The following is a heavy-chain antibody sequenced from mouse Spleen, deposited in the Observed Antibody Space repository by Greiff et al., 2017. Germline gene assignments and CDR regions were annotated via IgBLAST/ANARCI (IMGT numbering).Heavy chain of an antibody. V-gene: IGHV1-54*01. CDR2: INPGSGGT. D-gene: IGHD1-1*01. CDR1: GYAFTNYL. Sequence: QVQLQQSGAELVRPGTSVKVSCKASGYAFTNYLIEWVQQRPGQGLEWIGVINPGSGGTNYNEKFKGKATLTADKSSSTAYMQLSSLTSEDSAVYCCARSIYYYGSSWAYWGQGTLVTVSA. J-gene: IGHJ3*01. CDR3: ARSIYYYGSSWAY.